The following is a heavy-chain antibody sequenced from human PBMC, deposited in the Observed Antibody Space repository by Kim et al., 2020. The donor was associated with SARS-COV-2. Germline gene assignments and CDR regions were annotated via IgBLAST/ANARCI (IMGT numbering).Heavy chain of an antibody. Sequence: GGSLRLSCAASGFTFSSYSMNWVRQAPGKGLEWVSYISSSSSTIYYADSVKGRFTISRDNAKNSLYLQMNSLRDEDTAVYYCARGLNYYDSSGLGGYWGQGTLVTVSS. CDR1: GFTFSSYS. J-gene: IGHJ4*02. D-gene: IGHD3-22*01. V-gene: IGHV3-48*02. CDR2: ISSSSSTI. CDR3: ARGLNYYDSSGLGGY.